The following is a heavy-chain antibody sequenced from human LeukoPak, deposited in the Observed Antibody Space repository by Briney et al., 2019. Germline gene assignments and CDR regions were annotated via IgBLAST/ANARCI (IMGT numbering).Heavy chain of an antibody. CDR2: INPNSGGT. Sequence: ASVKVSCKASGYTFTGYYMHWVRQAPGQGLEWMGWINPNSGGTNYAQKLQGRVTMTTDTSTSTAYMERRSLRSDDTAVYYCARGMFRGALVDYWAQGPLVPVSS. CDR1: GYTFTGYY. CDR3: ARGMFRGALVDY. J-gene: IGHJ4*02. V-gene: IGHV1-2*02. D-gene: IGHD3-10*02.